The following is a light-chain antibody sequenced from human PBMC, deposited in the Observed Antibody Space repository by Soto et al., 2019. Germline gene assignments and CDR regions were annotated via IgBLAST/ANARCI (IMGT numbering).Light chain of an antibody. J-gene: IGKJ4*01. CDR2: AAS. CDR3: QKYNSALLT. Sequence: IQMTQSPSSLSASVGDRVTITCKATQDIRKYLNWYQQKPGKVPKLLIYAASTLQSGVPSRFSGSGSGTDFTPTISSLQPEDVATYYCQKYNSALLTFGGGTKVDIK. CDR1: QDIRKY. V-gene: IGKV1-27*01.